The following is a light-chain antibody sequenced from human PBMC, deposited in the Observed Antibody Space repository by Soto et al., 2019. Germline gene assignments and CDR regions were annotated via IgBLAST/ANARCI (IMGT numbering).Light chain of an antibody. CDR2: DVG. CDR3: SSFTGSSTL. V-gene: IGLV2-14*01. J-gene: IGLJ2*01. Sequence: QSALTQPASVSGSPGQSITISCTGTSIDVGGYNYVSWYQQHPGKAPRLMIYDVGNRPSGVSNRFSGSKSGNTASLTISGLQAEDKDDYYCSSFTGSSTLFGGGTKLTVL. CDR1: SIDVGGYNY.